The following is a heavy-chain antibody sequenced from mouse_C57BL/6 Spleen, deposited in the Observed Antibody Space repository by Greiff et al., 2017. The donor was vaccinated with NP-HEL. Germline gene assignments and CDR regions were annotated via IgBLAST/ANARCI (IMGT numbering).Heavy chain of an antibody. V-gene: IGHV1-81*01. CDR3: ARTYYEAPYYFDY. J-gene: IGHJ2*01. D-gene: IGHD2-10*01. Sequence: VQLQQSGAELARPGASVKLSCKASGYTFTSYGISWVKQRTGQGLEWIGEIYPRSGNTYYNEKFKGKATLTADKSSSTAYMELRSRTAEDAAVDFGARTYYEAPYYFDYWGQGTTLTVSS. CDR1: GYTFTSYG. CDR2: IYPRSGNT.